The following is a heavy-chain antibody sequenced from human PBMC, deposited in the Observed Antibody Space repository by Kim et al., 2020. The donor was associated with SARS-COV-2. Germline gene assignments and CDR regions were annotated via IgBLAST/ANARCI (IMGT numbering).Heavy chain of an antibody. CDR1: GFTFSSYA. Sequence: GGSLRLSCAASGFTFSSYAMHWVRQAPGKGLEWVAVISYDGSNKYYADSVKGRFTISRDNSKNTLYLQMNSLRAEDTAVYYCARGGIVVVTEVDYWGQGT. CDR3: ARGGIVVVTEVDY. D-gene: IGHD2-21*02. J-gene: IGHJ4*02. V-gene: IGHV3-30*04. CDR2: ISYDGSNK.